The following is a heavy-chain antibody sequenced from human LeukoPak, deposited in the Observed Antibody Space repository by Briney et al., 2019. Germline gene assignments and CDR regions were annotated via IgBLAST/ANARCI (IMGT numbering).Heavy chain of an antibody. CDR3: ATEFYSNGYNL. Sequence: TGGSLRLSCPGSGFTFSSAWMTWVRQIPGKGLEWVGHIKSRTDGGTTDYAAPVKGRFTISRDDSKNTVYLQMNSLKTEDSAVYFCATEFYSNGYNLWGQGTLVSVSS. D-gene: IGHD5-24*01. CDR1: GFTFSSAW. J-gene: IGHJ4*02. V-gene: IGHV3-15*01. CDR2: IKSRTDGGTT.